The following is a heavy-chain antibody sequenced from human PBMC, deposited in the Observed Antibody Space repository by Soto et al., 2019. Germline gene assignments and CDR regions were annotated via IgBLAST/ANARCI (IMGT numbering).Heavy chain of an antibody. D-gene: IGHD2-2*01. Sequence: EVQLLESGGGFVPPGGSLRLSCAVSGFTFSSYAMSWVRQAPGKGLEWISYISGSGGRTYYADSVKGRFTTSRDNSKNTVYLQMNSLRVEDTAVYYCAKANSFSCSGTTCYAFYFDSWGQGTLVTVSS. CDR3: AKANSFSCSGTTCYAFYFDS. CDR2: ISGSGGRT. CDR1: GFTFSSYA. V-gene: IGHV3-23*01. J-gene: IGHJ4*02.